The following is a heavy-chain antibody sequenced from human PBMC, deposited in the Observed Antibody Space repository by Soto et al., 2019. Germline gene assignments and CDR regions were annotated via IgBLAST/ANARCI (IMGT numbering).Heavy chain of an antibody. CDR2: IYYSGST. J-gene: IGHJ5*02. V-gene: IGHV4-39*01. CDR3: ARNKPNWFDP. Sequence: QLQLQESGPGLVKPSETLSLTCTVSGGSISSSSYYWGWIRQPPGKGVEWIGSIYYSGSTYYNPSLKSRVTISVDTSKNQFSLKLSSVTAADTAVYYCARNKPNWFDPWGQGTLVTVSS. CDR1: GGSISSSSYY.